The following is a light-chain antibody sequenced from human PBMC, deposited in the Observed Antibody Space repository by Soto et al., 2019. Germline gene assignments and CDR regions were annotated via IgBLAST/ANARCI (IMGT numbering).Light chain of an antibody. CDR1: QSVSSY. CDR3: QKRSNWSANT. J-gene: IGKJ4*01. V-gene: IGKV3-11*01. CDR2: AES. Sequence: EIVLTQSPATLSLSPGERATLSCRASQSVSSYLAWYQQKPGQAPRLLIYAESNRATGITSRFSGSGSGTDFTLTISILVPEDFAVYYGQKRSNWSANTFGGGTKVEIK.